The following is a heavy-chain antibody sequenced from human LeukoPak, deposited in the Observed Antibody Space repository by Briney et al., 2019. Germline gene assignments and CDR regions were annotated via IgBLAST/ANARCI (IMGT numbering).Heavy chain of an antibody. Sequence: GGSLRLSCAASGFTFDDYAMHWVRQVPGKGLEWVSGISWNSGSIGYADPVKGRFTISRDNAKNSLYLQMNSLRAEDTALYYCASSRYSPWYFDYWGQGTLVTVSS. CDR1: GFTFDDYA. D-gene: IGHD2-15*01. CDR2: ISWNSGSI. CDR3: ASSRYSPWYFDY. V-gene: IGHV3-9*01. J-gene: IGHJ4*02.